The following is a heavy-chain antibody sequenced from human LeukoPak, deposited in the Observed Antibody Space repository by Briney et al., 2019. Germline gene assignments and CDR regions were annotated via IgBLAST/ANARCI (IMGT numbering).Heavy chain of an antibody. CDR3: VRDRGTYRPIDY. CDR1: AFSLSAYN. V-gene: IGHV3-21*04. J-gene: IGHJ4*02. D-gene: IGHD1-26*01. Sequence: GGSLRLSCAASAFSLSAYNMNWVRQAPGKGLEWVSSISYTGTYIYYADSVKGRFTISRDNAQNSLYLQMNSLRAEDTAIYYCVRDRGTYRPIDYWGQGTLVTVSS. CDR2: ISYTGTYI.